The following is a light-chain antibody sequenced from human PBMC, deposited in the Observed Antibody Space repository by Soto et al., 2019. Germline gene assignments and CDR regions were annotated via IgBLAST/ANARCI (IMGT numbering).Light chain of an antibody. Sequence: EIVLTQSPATLSLSPGERATLSCRASQSVSSYLAWYQQKPGQAPRLLIYDASNRATGIPARLSGSGSGTDFTLTISSLEPEDFAVYYCQQRSNWHLTFGGGTKVDIK. CDR1: QSVSSY. V-gene: IGKV3-11*01. CDR3: QQRSNWHLT. J-gene: IGKJ4*01. CDR2: DAS.